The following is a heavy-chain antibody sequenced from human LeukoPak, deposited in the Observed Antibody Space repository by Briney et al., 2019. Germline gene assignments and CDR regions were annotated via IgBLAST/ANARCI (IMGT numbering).Heavy chain of an antibody. CDR1: EFTFSSYW. V-gene: IGHV3-7*03. Sequence: GGSLRLSCAASEFTFSSYWMSWVRQPPGKGLEWVANIKQDGSEKNYVDSVKGRFTISRANAKNSLHLQMNRLTAEETALYYCAKGGPIAAAGIYYGMDVWGQGTTVTVSS. CDR2: IKQDGSEK. CDR3: AKGGPIAAAGIYYGMDV. D-gene: IGHD6-13*01. J-gene: IGHJ6*02.